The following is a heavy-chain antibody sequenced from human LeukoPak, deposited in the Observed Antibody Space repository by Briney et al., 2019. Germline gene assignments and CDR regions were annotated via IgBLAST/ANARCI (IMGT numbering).Heavy chain of an antibody. D-gene: IGHD3-16*01. V-gene: IGHV4-4*07. J-gene: IGHJ4*01. CDR3: AAGGDAFFDY. Sequence: SETLSLTCTVSGGSISSYYWSWIRQPAGKGLEWVGRIYTSGSTNYNPSLKSRVTMSLDTSKNQFSLKLTSVTAADTAVYYCAAGGDAFFDYWGHGTLVTVSS. CDR2: IYTSGST. CDR1: GGSISSYY.